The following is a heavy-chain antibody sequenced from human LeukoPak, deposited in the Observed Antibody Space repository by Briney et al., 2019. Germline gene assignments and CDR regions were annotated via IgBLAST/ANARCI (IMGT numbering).Heavy chain of an antibody. J-gene: IGHJ4*02. Sequence: GASVKVSCKASGGTFSSYGISWVRQAPGQGLEWMGWISAYNGNTNYAQKLQGRVTMTTDTSTSTAYMELRSLRSDDTAVYYCARLDYYYDSSGYSYWGQGTLVTVSS. CDR2: ISAYNGNT. V-gene: IGHV1-18*01. CDR1: GGTFSSYG. D-gene: IGHD3-22*01. CDR3: ARLDYYYDSSGYSY.